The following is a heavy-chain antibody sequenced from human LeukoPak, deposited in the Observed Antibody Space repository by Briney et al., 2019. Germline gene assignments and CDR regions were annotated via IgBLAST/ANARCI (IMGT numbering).Heavy chain of an antibody. J-gene: IGHJ4*02. CDR2: IQRKTDGGAA. CDR1: GFPFSSAS. V-gene: IGHV3-15*01. D-gene: IGHD3-3*01. CDR3: TTGPYYWRN. Sequence: PGGSLRLSCAVSGFPFSSASLSWVRQTPGRGLEWVGLIQRKTDGGAADYAAPVKGRFTISRDDSESTLYLQMNSLKIEDTAVYYCTTGPYYWRNWGQGILVTVSS.